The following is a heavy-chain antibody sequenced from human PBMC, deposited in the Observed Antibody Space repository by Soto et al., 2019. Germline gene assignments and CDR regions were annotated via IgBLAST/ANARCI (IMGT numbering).Heavy chain of an antibody. CDR3: ARAPLGGLPPYPYYYGMDV. J-gene: IGHJ6*02. Sequence: PSETLSLTCTVSGGSISSGGYYCSWILHHPGKGLEWIGYIYYSVSTYYNPSLKIRVTISVDKSKNQFSLKLSCVTAADTAVHYCARAPLGGLPPYPYYYGMDVWGQGTKVTVSS. CDR1: GGSISSGGYY. CDR2: IYYSVST. V-gene: IGHV4-31*03.